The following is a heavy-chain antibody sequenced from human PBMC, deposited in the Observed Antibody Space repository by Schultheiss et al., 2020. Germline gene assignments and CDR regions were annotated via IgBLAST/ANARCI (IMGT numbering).Heavy chain of an antibody. CDR1: GFTVSSNY. CDR2: IYSGGST. Sequence: GGSLRLSCAASGFTVSSNYMSWVRQAPGKGLEWVSVIYSGGSTYYADSVKGRFTISRDNSKNTLYLQMNSLRAEDTAVYYCAREHCSSTSCYAGYFQHWGQGTLVTVSS. CDR3: AREHCSSTSCYAGYFQH. D-gene: IGHD2-2*01. J-gene: IGHJ1*01. V-gene: IGHV3-53*01.